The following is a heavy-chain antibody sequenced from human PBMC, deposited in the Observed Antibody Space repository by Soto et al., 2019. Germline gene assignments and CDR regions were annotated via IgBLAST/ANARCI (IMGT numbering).Heavy chain of an antibody. D-gene: IGHD3-22*01. CDR3: ARAYYYDSPWFDP. V-gene: IGHV4-59*01. Sequence: NPSETPSLTCTVSGGSISSYYWSWIRQPPGKGLEWIGYIYYSGSTNYNPSLKSRVTISVDTSKNQFSLKLSSVTAADTAVYYCARAYYYDSPWFDPWGQGTLVTFSS. CDR1: GGSISSYY. J-gene: IGHJ5*02. CDR2: IYYSGST.